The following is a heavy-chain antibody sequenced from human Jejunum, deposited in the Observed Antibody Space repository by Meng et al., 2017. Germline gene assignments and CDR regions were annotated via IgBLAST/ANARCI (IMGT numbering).Heavy chain of an antibody. Sequence: SETLSLTCSVSGGPINSKTDYWAWLRQPPGKGLEWIGSFYYGGNTFYNSSLRSRVIISIDRSKNLFSLQLNSLTAADTAVYYCARATTVVTPSWFDPWGPGTLVTVSS. CDR3: ARATTVVTPSWFDP. V-gene: IGHV4-39*02. CDR1: GGPINSKTDY. D-gene: IGHD4-23*01. J-gene: IGHJ5*02. CDR2: FYYGGNT.